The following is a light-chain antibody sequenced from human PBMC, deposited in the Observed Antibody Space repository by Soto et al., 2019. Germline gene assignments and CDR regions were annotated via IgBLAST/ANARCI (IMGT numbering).Light chain of an antibody. CDR1: SSDVGGYNY. J-gene: IGLJ1*01. Sequence: QSVLTQPASVSGSPGQSITISCTGTSSDVGGYNYVSRYQQHPGKAPKLMIYEVSNRPSGVSNRFSGSKSGNTASLTISGLQAEDEADYYCSSYTSSTTDVFGTGTKLTVL. CDR2: EVS. V-gene: IGLV2-14*01. CDR3: SSYTSSTTDV.